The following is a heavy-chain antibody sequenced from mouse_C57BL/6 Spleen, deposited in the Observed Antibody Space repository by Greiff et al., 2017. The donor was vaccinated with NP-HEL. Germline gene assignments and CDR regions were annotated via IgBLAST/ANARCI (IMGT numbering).Heavy chain of an antibody. CDR1: GYTFTDYY. CDR3: ARQRYYYAMDY. V-gene: IGHV1-26*01. Sequence: EVQLQQSGPELVKPGASVKISCKASGYTFTDYYMNWVKQSHGKSLEWIGDINPNNGGTSYNQKFKGKATLTVDKSSSTAYMELRSLTSEDSAVYYCARQRYYYAMDYWGQGTSVTVSS. J-gene: IGHJ4*01. CDR2: INPNNGGT.